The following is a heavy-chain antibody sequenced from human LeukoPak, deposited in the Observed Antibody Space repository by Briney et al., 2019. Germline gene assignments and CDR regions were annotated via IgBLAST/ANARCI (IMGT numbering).Heavy chain of an antibody. CDR3: ARSRKIDRVPAAIRGNWFDP. CDR1: VYTFTSYG. V-gene: IGHV1-18*01. J-gene: IGHJ5*02. CDR2: ISAYNGNT. D-gene: IGHD2-2*02. Sequence: GASVNVSCKASVYTFTSYGISWVRQAPGQGLEWMGWISAYNGNTNYAQKLQGRVTMTTDTSTSTAYMELRSLRSDDTAVYYCARSRKIDRVPAAIRGNWFDPWGQGTLVTVSS.